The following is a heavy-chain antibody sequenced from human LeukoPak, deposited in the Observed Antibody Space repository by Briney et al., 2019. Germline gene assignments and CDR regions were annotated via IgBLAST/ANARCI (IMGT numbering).Heavy chain of an antibody. CDR2: IYYSGNT. Sequence: SETLSLTCTVSGVSISSSNSHWGWIRQPPGKGLEWIGSIYYSGNTYYNASLKSQVSISIDTSKNQFSLRLTSVTAADTAVYYCARGPPYSSGWHWGHPFDYWGQGTLVTVSS. J-gene: IGHJ4*02. CDR3: ARGPPYSSGWHWGHPFDY. CDR1: GVSISSSNSH. D-gene: IGHD6-19*01. V-gene: IGHV4-39*01.